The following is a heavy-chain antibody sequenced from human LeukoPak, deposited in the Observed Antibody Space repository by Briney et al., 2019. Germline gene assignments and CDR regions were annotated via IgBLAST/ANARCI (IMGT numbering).Heavy chain of an antibody. CDR2: ISGSGGST. J-gene: IGHJ4*02. CDR3: AKGDIVVVPTAIN. V-gene: IGHV3-23*01. CDR1: GFTFSSYA. Sequence: PGGSLRLSCAASGFTFSSYAMTWVRQAPGKGLEWVSGISGSGGSTYYADSVKGRFTISRDNSKNTLYLQMNSLRAEDTAVYYCAKGDIVVVPTAINWGQGTLGTVSS. D-gene: IGHD2-2*01.